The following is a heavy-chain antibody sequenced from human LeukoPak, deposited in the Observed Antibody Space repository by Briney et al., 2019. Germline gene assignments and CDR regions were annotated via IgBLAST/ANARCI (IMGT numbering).Heavy chain of an antibody. CDR3: ARRLLWFGEFLGY. V-gene: IGHV1-2*02. D-gene: IGHD3-10*01. J-gene: IGHJ4*02. CDR1: GYTFTGYY. CDR2: INPNSGGT. Sequence: GASVKVSCKASGYTFTGYYMHWVRQAPGQGLEWMGWINPNSGGTNYAQKFQGRVTMTRDTSISTAYMELSRLRSGDTAVYYCARRLLWFGEFLGYWGQGTLVTVSS.